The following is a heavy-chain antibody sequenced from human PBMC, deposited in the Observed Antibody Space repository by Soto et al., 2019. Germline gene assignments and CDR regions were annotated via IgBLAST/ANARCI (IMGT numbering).Heavy chain of an antibody. CDR1: GYSFTSYW. CDR2: IYPGDSDT. D-gene: IGHD6-6*01. Sequence: HGESLKISCKGSGYSFTSYWIAWVRQMPGKGLEWMGIIYPGDSDTRYGPSFQGQVTISADKSINTVYLQWSSLKASDTALYYCAREYTTSSLDTWGQGTLVTVSS. J-gene: IGHJ5*02. V-gene: IGHV5-51*01. CDR3: AREYTTSSLDT.